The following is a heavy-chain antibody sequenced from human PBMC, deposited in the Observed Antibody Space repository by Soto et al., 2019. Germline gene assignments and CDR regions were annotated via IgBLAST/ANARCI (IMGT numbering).Heavy chain of an antibody. D-gene: IGHD5-12*01. V-gene: IGHV4-31*03. J-gene: IGHJ6*03. CDR3: ARKDSGYADYMDV. CDR1: GGSISRGSYY. CDR2: IYYSGGT. Sequence: QVQLQESGPGLVKPSQTLSLTCTVSGGSISRGSYYWSWIRQHPGKGLEWIGYIYYSGGTYYNPSRKSRVTISVDTSEHQFSLRLSSVTAADTAVYYCARKDSGYADYMDVWGKGTTVTVSS.